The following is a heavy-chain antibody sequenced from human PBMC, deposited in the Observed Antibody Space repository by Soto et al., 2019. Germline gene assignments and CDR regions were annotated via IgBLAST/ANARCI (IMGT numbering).Heavy chain of an antibody. J-gene: IGHJ4*02. D-gene: IGHD3-22*01. CDR3: ASGFYRDY. V-gene: IGHV4-59*01. CDR1: GGSISDFY. CDR2: MYYSGST. Sequence: SETLSLTCTVSGGSISDFYLSWIRQPPGKGLESIAYMYYSGSTNSNPSLKSRVTMSVDTSKNQFSLRLTSVTAADTAVYYCASGFYRDYWGQGALVTVSS.